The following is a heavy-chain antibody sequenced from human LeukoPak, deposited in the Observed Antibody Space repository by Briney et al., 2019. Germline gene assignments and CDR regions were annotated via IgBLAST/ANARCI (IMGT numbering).Heavy chain of an antibody. CDR1: GYTFTSYY. D-gene: IGHD3-3*01. V-gene: IGHV1-46*01. CDR2: INPSGGST. J-gene: IGHJ3*02. Sequence: ASVKVSCKASGYTFTSYYMHWVRQAPGQGLEWMGIINPSGGSTSYAQKFQGRVTMTRDTSTSTVYMELSSLRSEDTAVYYCARVFRPSLTVFIIRGAFDIWGQGTMVTVSS. CDR3: ARVFRPSLTVFIIRGAFDI.